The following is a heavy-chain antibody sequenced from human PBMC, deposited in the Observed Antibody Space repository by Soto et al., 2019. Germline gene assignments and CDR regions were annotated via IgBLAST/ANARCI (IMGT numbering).Heavy chain of an antibody. CDR1: DGCICSSSLH. V-gene: IGHV4-39*01. CDR3: ARRERAAGTDWWFDP. D-gene: IGHD6-13*01. CDR2: IYYSGST. J-gene: IGHJ5*02. Sequence: WSVGDGCICSSSLHWGRKHKPPGKGLEWIGSIYYSGSTYYSPSLKSRVNISVDTSKNPFSLKLSSVTAADTAVYYCARRERAAGTDWWFDPWGQGTLVTVSS.